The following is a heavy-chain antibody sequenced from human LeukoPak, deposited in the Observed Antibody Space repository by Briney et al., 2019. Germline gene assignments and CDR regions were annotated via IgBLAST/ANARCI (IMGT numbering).Heavy chain of an antibody. V-gene: IGHV3-53*01. CDR3: ARATYCSGGSCYAFDP. Sequence: GGSLRLSCAASRFTVSSYYMSWVRQAPGKGLEWVSVIYSGGSTYYTDSVKGRFTISRDNSKNTLYLQMNSLRAEDTAVYYCARATYCSGGSCYAFDPWGQGILVTVSS. D-gene: IGHD2-15*01. CDR2: IYSGGST. J-gene: IGHJ5*02. CDR1: RFTVSSYY.